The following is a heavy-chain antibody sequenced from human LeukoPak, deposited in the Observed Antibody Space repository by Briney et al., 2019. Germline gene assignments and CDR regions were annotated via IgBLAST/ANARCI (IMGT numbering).Heavy chain of an antibody. CDR3: TRSLYSGTNSDY. CDR1: GFTFSDYY. CDR2: ISNTGSII. Sequence: GGSLRLSCVASGFTFSDYYMIWIRQAPGKGLEWISYISNTGSIIYYADSVKGRFTISRDNTKSTLYLQMNSLRVEDTAVYYCTRSLYSGTNSDYWGQGTLVTVSS. D-gene: IGHD1-26*01. J-gene: IGHJ4*02. V-gene: IGHV3-11*04.